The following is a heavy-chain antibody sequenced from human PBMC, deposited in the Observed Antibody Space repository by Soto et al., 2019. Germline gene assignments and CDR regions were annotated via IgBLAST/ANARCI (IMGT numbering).Heavy chain of an antibody. CDR1: GYTFTSYY. J-gene: IGHJ6*02. D-gene: IGHD1-1*01. Sequence: QVQLVQSGAEVKKPGASVKVSCKASGYTFTSYYMHWVRQAPGQGLEWMGIINPSGGSTSYAQKFQGRVTMTRDKSTSTVYMELSSLRSEDTAVYYCAGPLSHDGYYYYGMDVWGQGTTVTVSS. V-gene: IGHV1-46*01. CDR3: AGPLSHDGYYYYGMDV. CDR2: INPSGGST.